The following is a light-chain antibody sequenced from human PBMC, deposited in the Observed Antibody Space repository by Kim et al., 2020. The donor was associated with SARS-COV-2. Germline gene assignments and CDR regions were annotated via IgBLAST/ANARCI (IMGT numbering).Light chain of an antibody. J-gene: IGLJ2*01. V-gene: IGLV1-40*01. CDR3: QSYDSSLSGVV. Sequence: RVTISRTGSSSNIGAGYDVHWYQQLPRTAPKLLIFGNSNRPSGVPDRFSGSKSGTSASLAVTGLQADDEAEYYCQSYDSSLSGVVFGGGTQLTVL. CDR2: GNS. CDR1: SSNIGAGYD.